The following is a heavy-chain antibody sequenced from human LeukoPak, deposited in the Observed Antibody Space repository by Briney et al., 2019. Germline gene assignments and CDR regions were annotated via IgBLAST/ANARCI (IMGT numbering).Heavy chain of an antibody. Sequence: GGSLRLSCAASGFTFDDYAMHRVRQAPGKGLVWVSRINSDGSSTSYADSVKGRFTISRDNAKNTLYLQMNSLRAEDTAVYYCARVIAMAGGDLDYWGQGTLVTVSS. CDR1: GFTFDDYA. CDR2: INSDGSST. D-gene: IGHD6-19*01. J-gene: IGHJ4*02. V-gene: IGHV3-74*01. CDR3: ARVIAMAGGDLDY.